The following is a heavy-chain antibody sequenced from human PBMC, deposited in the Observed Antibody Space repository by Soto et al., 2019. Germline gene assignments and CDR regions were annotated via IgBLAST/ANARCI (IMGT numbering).Heavy chain of an antibody. CDR2: IHYTGSA. D-gene: IGHD2-2*01. V-gene: IGHV4-59*08. J-gene: IGHJ4*01. Sequence: HVQLQETGPGLVKPSETLSLTCIVSGDSISSYYWSWIRQPPGKGLEWIGHIHYTGSAKKNPSLKSRVTISLDTSENQFSLKLTSVTAADTAVYFCARRPPCSLNSCPFDFWGQGILVTVSS. CDR3: ARRPPCSLNSCPFDF. CDR1: GDSISSYY.